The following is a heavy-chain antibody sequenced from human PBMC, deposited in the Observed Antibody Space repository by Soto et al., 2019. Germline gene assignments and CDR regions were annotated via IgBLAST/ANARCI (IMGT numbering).Heavy chain of an antibody. CDR2: INDRGSI. D-gene: IGHD3-9*01. J-gene: IGHJ2*01. CDR3: ARESHDILTGPPWVWYFDL. Sequence: QVQLQQWGAGPLRPLETLSLTCGVSGGSFSGYYWAWIRQTPGKGLEWIGEINDRGSINYHPSLKSQVSISVDTSKNHYSLNLRSVTAADTAVYYCARESHDILTGPPWVWYFDLWGRGTLVTVSS. CDR1: GGSFSGYY. V-gene: IGHV4-34*01.